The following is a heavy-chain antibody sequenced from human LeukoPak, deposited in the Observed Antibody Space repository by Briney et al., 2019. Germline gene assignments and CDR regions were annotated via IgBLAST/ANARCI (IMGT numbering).Heavy chain of an antibody. Sequence: GGSLRLSCAASGFTFSTYSMTWVRQGPGKGLEWVSSIYPNGGNTFYADSVKGRFTISRDNSKNTLYLQMSSLRTEDTAIYYCAKDVVPDSGWDLDYWGQGTLVTVSS. D-gene: IGHD6-19*01. CDR2: IYPNGGNT. CDR3: AKDVVPDSGWDLDY. J-gene: IGHJ4*02. V-gene: IGHV3-23*01. CDR1: GFTFSTYS.